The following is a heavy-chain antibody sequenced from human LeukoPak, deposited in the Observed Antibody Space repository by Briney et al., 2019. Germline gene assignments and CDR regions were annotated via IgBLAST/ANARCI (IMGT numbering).Heavy chain of an antibody. CDR1: GGSISSGGYY. D-gene: IGHD2-21*02. CDR3: ARGAVVTAPAGFDY. CDR2: IYHSGST. Sequence: SQTLSLTCTVSGGSISSGGYYWSRIRQPPGKGLEWIGYIYHSGSTYYNPSLKSRVTISVDRSKNQFSLKLSSVTAADTAVYYCARGAVVTAPAGFDYWGQGTLVTVSS. J-gene: IGHJ4*02. V-gene: IGHV4-30-2*01.